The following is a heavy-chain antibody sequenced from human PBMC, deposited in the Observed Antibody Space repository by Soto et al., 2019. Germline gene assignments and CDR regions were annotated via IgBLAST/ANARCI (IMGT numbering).Heavy chain of an antibody. J-gene: IGHJ5*02. D-gene: IGHD6-13*01. V-gene: IGHV1-3*01. CDR3: VRRHVSATGIDWFDP. CDR1: EYNFTSYG. CDR2: INAANGDT. Sequence: ASVKVSCKASEYNFTSYGIHWVRQAPGQRLEWMGWINAANGDTKYSPKFQGRVTITRDTSASTAYMELSSLRSEDTAVYYCVRRHVSATGIDWFDPWGQGTLVTVS.